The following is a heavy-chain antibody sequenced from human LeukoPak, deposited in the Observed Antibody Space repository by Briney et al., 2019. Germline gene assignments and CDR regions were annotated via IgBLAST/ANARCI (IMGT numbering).Heavy chain of an antibody. CDR1: GGSISSSSYY. Sequence: SETLSLTCTVSGGSISSSSYYWGWIRQPPGKGLEWIGSIYYSGSTYYNPSLKSRVTISVDTSKNQFSLKLSSVTAADTAVYYCARHYSRRGKDGYNYPDYWGQGTWSPSPQ. J-gene: IGHJ4*02. CDR3: ARHYSRRGKDGYNYPDY. D-gene: IGHD5-24*01. V-gene: IGHV4-39*01. CDR2: IYYSGST.